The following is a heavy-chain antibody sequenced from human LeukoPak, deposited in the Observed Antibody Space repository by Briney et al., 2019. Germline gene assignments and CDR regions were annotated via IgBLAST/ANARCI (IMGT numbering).Heavy chain of an antibody. J-gene: IGHJ6*02. CDR2: IKKDGSEK. Sequence: PGGSLRLSCAASGFTFSDYWMNWVRQAPGKGLEWVANIKKDGSEKYYGDSVKGRFTISRDNAKKSLYLQMNSLRAEDTAVYYCARDVYYYGSGSYYYYGMDVWGQGTTVTVSS. V-gene: IGHV3-7*05. CDR3: ARDVYYYGSGSYYYYGMDV. D-gene: IGHD3-10*01. CDR1: GFTFSDYW.